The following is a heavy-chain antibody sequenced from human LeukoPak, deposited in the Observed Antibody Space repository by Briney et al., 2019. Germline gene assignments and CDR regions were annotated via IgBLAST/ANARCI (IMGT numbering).Heavy chain of an antibody. D-gene: IGHD3-3*01. CDR2: ISSDGSST. CDR3: GRVRGGYYTDY. Sequence: GGSLRLSCAASGFIFSSYWMHWVRQAPGKGLVWVSRISSDGSSTTYTESVKGRFTVSRDNAKNTLYLQMNSLRAEDTAVYYCGRVRGGYYTDYWGQGTLVTVSS. CDR1: GFIFSSYW. J-gene: IGHJ4*02. V-gene: IGHV3-74*03.